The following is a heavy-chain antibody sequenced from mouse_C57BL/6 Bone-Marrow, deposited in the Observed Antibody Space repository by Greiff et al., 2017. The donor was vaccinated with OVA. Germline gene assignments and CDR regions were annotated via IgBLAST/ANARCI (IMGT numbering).Heavy chain of an antibody. CDR2: INPYNGGT. V-gene: IGHV1-19*01. CDR1: GYTFTDYY. CDR3: ARLGYSNDAAWFAY. J-gene: IGHJ3*01. D-gene: IGHD2-12*01. Sequence: VQLKESGPVLVKPGASVKMSCKASGYTFTDYYMNWVKQSHGKSLEWIGVINPYNGGTSYNQKFKGKATLTVDKSSSTAYMELNSLTSEDSAVYYGARLGYSNDAAWFAYWGQGTLVTVSA.